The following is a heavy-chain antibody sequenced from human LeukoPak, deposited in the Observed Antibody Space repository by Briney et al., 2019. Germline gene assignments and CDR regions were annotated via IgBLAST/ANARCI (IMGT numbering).Heavy chain of an antibody. Sequence: PGGSLRLSCAASGFTFSSYRMTWVRQAPGKGLEWVSSISSSSSYIYYADSVKGRFTISRDNAKNSLYLQMNSLRAEDTAVYYCARGDNYYDSSGTDYWGQGTLVTVSS. CDR2: ISSSSSYI. D-gene: IGHD3-22*01. V-gene: IGHV3-21*01. CDR3: ARGDNYYDSSGTDY. J-gene: IGHJ4*02. CDR1: GFTFSSYR.